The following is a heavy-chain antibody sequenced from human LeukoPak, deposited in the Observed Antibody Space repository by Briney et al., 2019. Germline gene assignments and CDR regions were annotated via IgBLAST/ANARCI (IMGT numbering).Heavy chain of an antibody. Sequence: GGSLRLSCAASGFTFSSYWMHWVRQAPGKGLVWVSRINSDGSSTSYADSVKGRFTISRDNAKNSLYLQMNSLRAEDTALYYCAKDVGYYYDSSGFDYWGQGTLVTVSS. CDR3: AKDVGYYYDSSGFDY. J-gene: IGHJ4*02. D-gene: IGHD3-22*01. CDR1: GFTFSSYW. V-gene: IGHV3-74*01. CDR2: INSDGSST.